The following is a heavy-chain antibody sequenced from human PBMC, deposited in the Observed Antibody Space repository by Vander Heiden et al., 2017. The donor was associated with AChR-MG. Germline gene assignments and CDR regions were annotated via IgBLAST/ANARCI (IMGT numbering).Heavy chain of an antibody. D-gene: IGHD3-3*01. CDR3: AKDTSFWSDYRD. CDR1: GFTFSAHG. CDR2: ISASGGNT. J-gene: IGHJ4*02. Sequence: EVQLLESGGNLVQPGGSLRLSCAASGFTFSAHGMSWVRPAPEKGLEWVSSISASGGNTFYADSVKGRFTISRDNSKNTLYLQMNSLRAEDTAVYYCAKDTSFWSDYRDWGQGTLVTVSS. V-gene: IGHV3-23*01.